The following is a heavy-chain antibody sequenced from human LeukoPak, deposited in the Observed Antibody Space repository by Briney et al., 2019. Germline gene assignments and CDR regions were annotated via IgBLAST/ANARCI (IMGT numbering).Heavy chain of an antibody. CDR1: GSTFSSYA. Sequence: GGSLRLSCAASGSTFSSYAMSWVRQAPGKGLEWVSAISGSGDSTYYADSVKGRFTISRDNAKTTLYLQMNSLRAEDTAVYYCAKDQWVRFRSAFDIWGQGTMVTVSS. D-gene: IGHD5-12*01. CDR2: ISGSGDST. CDR3: AKDQWVRFRSAFDI. V-gene: IGHV3-23*01. J-gene: IGHJ3*02.